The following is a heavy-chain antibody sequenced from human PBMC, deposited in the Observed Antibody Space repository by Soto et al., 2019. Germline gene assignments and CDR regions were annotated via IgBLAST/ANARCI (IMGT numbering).Heavy chain of an antibody. J-gene: IGHJ4*02. CDR3: ARGGQYSSRWFPFAY. CDR2: IKQDGSEK. Sequence: EVQVVESGGGLVQPGGSLRLSCAASGFTFSSYWMSWVRQAPGKGLEWVANIKQDGSEKYYVDSVKGRFTISRDNAKNSLYLQMNSLRAEDTAVYYCARGGQYSSRWFPFAYWGQGTLVTVSS. CDR1: GFTFSSYW. D-gene: IGHD6-13*01. V-gene: IGHV3-7*01.